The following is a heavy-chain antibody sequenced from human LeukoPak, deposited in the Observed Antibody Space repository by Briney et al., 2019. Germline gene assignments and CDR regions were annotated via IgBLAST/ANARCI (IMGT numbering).Heavy chain of an antibody. CDR2: ISSSSIYI. D-gene: IGHD2-2*01. Sequence: GGSLRLSCAASGFTFSNYNMNWVRQPPGKGLEWVSSISSSSIYIYYADSVKGRFTISRDNAKNSLYLQMNSLRAEDTAVYYCAKGDCSSTSCLEGDAFDIWGQGTMVTVFS. J-gene: IGHJ3*02. V-gene: IGHV3-21*01. CDR3: AKGDCSSTSCLEGDAFDI. CDR1: GFTFSNYN.